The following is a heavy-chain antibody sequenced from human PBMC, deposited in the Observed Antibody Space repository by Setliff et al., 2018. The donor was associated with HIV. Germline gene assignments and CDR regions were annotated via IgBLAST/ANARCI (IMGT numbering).Heavy chain of an antibody. CDR1: GFSLTTSGMC. CDR3: ARIRYSHGSGYYYFDY. CDR2: IDWDDDT. D-gene: IGHD3-22*01. V-gene: IGHV2-70*11. Sequence: ESGPTLVNPTQTLTLTCTFSGFSLTTSGMCVSWIRQPPGKALEWLARIDWDDDTDYSTSLKTRLSISKDTSKNQVVLTMTNMDPVDTGTYYCARIRYSHGSGYYYFDYWGQGTLVTVSS. J-gene: IGHJ4*02.